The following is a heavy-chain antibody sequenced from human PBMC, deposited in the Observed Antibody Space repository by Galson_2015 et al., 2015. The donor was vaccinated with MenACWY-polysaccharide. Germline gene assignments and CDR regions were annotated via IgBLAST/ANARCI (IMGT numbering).Heavy chain of an antibody. CDR2: ISGSGGST. J-gene: IGHJ4*02. CDR3: AKMGHIVVLTAVTSLDY. CDR1: GFTFSSYA. D-gene: IGHD2-21*02. Sequence: SLRLSCAASGFTFSSYAMSWVRQAPGKGLEWVSAISGSGGSTYYADSVKGRFTISRDNSKNTLYLQMNSLRAEDTAVYYCAKMGHIVVLTAVTSLDYWGQATLVTVSS. V-gene: IGHV3-23*01.